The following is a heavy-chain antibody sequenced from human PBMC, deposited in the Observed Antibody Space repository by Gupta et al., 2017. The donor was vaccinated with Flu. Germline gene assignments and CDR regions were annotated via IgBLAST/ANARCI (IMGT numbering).Heavy chain of an antibody. CDR2: ISRDGGSK. Sequence: QVQLVESGGGVVQPGKSLRLSCAASGFTFSSYGMHWVRQAPGKGLEWVAIISRDGGSKHYADSVEGRFTISRDNSKNTVYLHMNSLRAEDTAVYYCAKDWGYCSGVNCYFFDYWGQGILVTVSS. CDR3: AKDWGYCSGVNCYFFDY. CDR1: GFTFSSYG. D-gene: IGHD2-15*01. J-gene: IGHJ4*02. V-gene: IGHV3-30*18.